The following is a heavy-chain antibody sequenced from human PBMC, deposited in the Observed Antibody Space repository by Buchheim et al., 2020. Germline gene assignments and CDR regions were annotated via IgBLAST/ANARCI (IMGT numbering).Heavy chain of an antibody. CDR1: GFTFSSYG. J-gene: IGHJ6*02. CDR3: AKVRIWFGDYGMDV. Sequence: QVQLVESGGGVVQPGRSLRLSCAASGFTFSSYGMHWVRQAPGKGLEWVAFIRYDGSNKYYADSVKGRFTISRDNSKTPLYLQMNSLRAEDTAVYYCAKVRIWFGDYGMDVWGQGTT. CDR2: IRYDGSNK. V-gene: IGHV3-30*02. D-gene: IGHD3-10*01.